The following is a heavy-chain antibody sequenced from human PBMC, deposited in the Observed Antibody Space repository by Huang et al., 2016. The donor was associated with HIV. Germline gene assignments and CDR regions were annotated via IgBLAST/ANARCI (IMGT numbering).Heavy chain of an antibody. Sequence: QVHLQQWGAGLLKPSEALSLTCAVYGGSFRNYFWSWIRQPPGKGLEVIGESNPSGRTSYSPSLKSRVTISVDTSKNQFSLKLSSVTAADTAVYYCARVEINTLTGYFSSFDNWGQGTLVTVSS. CDR2: SNPSGRT. CDR3: ARVEINTLTGYFSSFDN. D-gene: IGHD3-9*01. V-gene: IGHV4-34*01. J-gene: IGHJ4*02. CDR1: GGSFRNYF.